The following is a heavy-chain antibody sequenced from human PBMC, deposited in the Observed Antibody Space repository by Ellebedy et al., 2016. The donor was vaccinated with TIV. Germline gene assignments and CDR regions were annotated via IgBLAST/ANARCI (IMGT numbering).Heavy chain of an antibody. Sequence: AASVKVSCKASGYTFTTYSMHWVRQAPGKGLEWMGIINPTGCSTSYAQKVQGRVNMTRDTSTSTVYMELSSLRSEDTAVYYCARESTVVVMPDAFDIWGQGTMVTVSS. CDR3: ARESTVVVMPDAFDI. CDR1: GYTFTTYS. D-gene: IGHD2-21*01. CDR2: INPTGCST. V-gene: IGHV1-46*01. J-gene: IGHJ3*02.